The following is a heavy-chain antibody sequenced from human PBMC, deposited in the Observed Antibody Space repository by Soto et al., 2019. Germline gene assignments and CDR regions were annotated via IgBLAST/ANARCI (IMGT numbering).Heavy chain of an antibody. J-gene: IGHJ5*01. Sequence: SETLSLTCAVSGYSISSGYYWGWIRQPPGKGPEWIGSINHSGSTYYNPSLKSRVTISVDTSKKQFSLRLTSVTAADTAVYYCARSIAVAGTGWFDSWGQGTLVTVSS. CDR1: GYSISSGYY. D-gene: IGHD6-19*01. CDR3: ARSIAVAGTGWFDS. CDR2: INHSGST. V-gene: IGHV4-38-2*01.